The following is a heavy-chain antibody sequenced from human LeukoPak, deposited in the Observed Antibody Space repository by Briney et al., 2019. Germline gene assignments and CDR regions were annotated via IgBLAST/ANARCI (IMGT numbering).Heavy chain of an antibody. CDR1: GGSFSGYY. J-gene: IGHJ4*02. CDR3: ARDVTTSYYFDY. Sequence: SETLSLTCAVYGGSFSGYYWSWIRQPPGKGLEWIGEINHSGSTNNNPSLKSRITISVDTSKNQFSLKLSSVTAADTAVYYCARDVTTSYYFDYWGQGTLVTVSS. D-gene: IGHD4-11*01. V-gene: IGHV4-34*01. CDR2: INHSGST.